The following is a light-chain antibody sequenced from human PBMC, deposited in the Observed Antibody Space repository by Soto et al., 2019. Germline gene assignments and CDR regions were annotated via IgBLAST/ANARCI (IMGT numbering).Light chain of an antibody. CDR3: QHYNYWGGYT. CDR2: GAS. Sequence: EIVMTQSPPTLSVSPGERATLSCRASQSVSSNLAWYQQKPGQAPRLLIYGASTRATGIPARFSGSGSGTECALTISDLQSEDFALYYCQHYNYWGGYTFGQGTKLDIK. CDR1: QSVSSN. J-gene: IGKJ2*01. V-gene: IGKV3-15*01.